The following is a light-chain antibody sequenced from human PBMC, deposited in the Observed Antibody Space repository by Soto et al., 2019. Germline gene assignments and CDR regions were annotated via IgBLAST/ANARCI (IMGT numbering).Light chain of an antibody. CDR2: GAS. CDR1: QSVGNN. CDR3: QQYNKWPLT. V-gene: IGKV3-15*01. Sequence: EVVIAQSPFTLSVSPGDGAALSCRASQSVGNNLAWYQQKPGQAPRLLVYGASTRATGVPARFSGSGSGTGFTLTISSLGSEDFAVYYCQQYNKWPLTFGQGTKVDIK. J-gene: IGKJ1*01.